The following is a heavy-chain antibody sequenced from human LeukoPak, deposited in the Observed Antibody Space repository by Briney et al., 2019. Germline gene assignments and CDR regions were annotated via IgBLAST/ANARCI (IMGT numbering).Heavy chain of an antibody. Sequence: ASVKVSCKASGYTFTSYDINRVRQATGQGLEWMGSMNPNSGNTGYAQKFQGRVTITADESTSTAYMELSSLRSEDTAVYYCARGHCSSTSCYEDYYYGMDVWGQGTTVTVSS. J-gene: IGHJ6*02. CDR3: ARGHCSSTSCYEDYYYGMDV. D-gene: IGHD2-2*01. CDR2: MNPNSGNT. V-gene: IGHV1-8*01. CDR1: GYTFTSYD.